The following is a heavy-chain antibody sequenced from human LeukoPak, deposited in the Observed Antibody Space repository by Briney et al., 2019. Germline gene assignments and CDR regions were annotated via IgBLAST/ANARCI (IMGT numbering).Heavy chain of an antibody. CDR2: IYYSGST. V-gene: IGHV4-59*01. CDR1: GGSISSYY. CDR3: ARSSGWYADDAFDI. J-gene: IGHJ3*02. Sequence: SETLSLTCTVSGGSISSYYWSWIRQPPGKGLEWIGYIYYSGSTNYNPSLKSRVTISVDTSKNQFSLKLSSVTAADTAVYYCARSSGWYADDAFDIWGQGTMVTVSS. D-gene: IGHD6-19*01.